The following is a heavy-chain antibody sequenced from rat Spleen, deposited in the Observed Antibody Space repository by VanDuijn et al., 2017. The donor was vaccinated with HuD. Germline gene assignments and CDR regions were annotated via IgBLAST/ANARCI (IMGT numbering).Heavy chain of an antibody. CDR2: IRTGGGNT. Sequence: EVQLVESGGGLVQPGRSLKLSCAASGFIFSNYDMAWVRQAPTKDLEWVASIRTGGGNTYYRDSLKGRFTLSREDAKSTLYLQMDSLRSEDTATYYCARPYSAQNYFDYWGQGVMVTVSS. CDR3: ARPYSAQNYFDY. J-gene: IGHJ2*01. V-gene: IGHV5S23*01. D-gene: IGHD1-1*01. CDR1: GFIFSNYD.